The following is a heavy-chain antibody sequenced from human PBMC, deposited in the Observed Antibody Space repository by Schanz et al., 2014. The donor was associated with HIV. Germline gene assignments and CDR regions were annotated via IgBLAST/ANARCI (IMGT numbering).Heavy chain of an antibody. CDR2: ISCNGGGT. V-gene: IGHV3-23*04. Sequence: EVQLVESGGGLVQPGRSLRLSCAASGFTFDDYDMHWVRQAPGKGLEWVSAISCNGGGTYYADSVKGRFTISRDNSNNTLYLQMNSLTAEYTSVYDCAKFHCRAYYFDYWGQGTLVTVSS. CDR3: AKFHCRAYYFDY. CDR1: GFTFDDYD. J-gene: IGHJ4*02.